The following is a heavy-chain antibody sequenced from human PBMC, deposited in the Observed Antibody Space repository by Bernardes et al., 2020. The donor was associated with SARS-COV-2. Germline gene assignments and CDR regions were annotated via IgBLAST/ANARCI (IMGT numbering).Heavy chain of an antibody. CDR1: GYTFTGYY. CDR3: TTPPNSGRWVDV. CDR2: IVVGIGKI. Sequence: SVKVSCKASGYTFTGYYMHWVRQAPGQGLEWMGWIVVGIGKINYAQKFQERVTITSDMSTSTVYMELSSLRSEDTAVYYCTTPPNSGRWVDVWGQGTTVTVSS. J-gene: IGHJ6*02. D-gene: IGHD1-26*01. V-gene: IGHV1-58*02.